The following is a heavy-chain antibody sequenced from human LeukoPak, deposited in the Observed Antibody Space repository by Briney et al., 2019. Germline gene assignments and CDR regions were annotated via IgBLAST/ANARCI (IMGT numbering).Heavy chain of an antibody. J-gene: IGHJ4*02. D-gene: IGHD6-19*01. CDR2: INPSGGST. CDR1: GYTFTSYY. Sequence: ASVKVSCKASGYTFTSYYMHWVRQAPGQGLEWMGIINPSGGSTSYAQKFQGRVTMTRDMSTSTVYMELSSLRSEDTAVYYCARCERSGPFDYWGQGTLVTVSS. CDR3: ARCERSGPFDY. V-gene: IGHV1-46*01.